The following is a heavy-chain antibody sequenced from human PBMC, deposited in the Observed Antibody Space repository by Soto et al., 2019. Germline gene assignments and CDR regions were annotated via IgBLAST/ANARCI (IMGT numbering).Heavy chain of an antibody. J-gene: IGHJ6*02. D-gene: IGHD6-13*01. CDR1: GFTFSSYG. CDR2: IWYDGSNK. CDR3: ARELAAAGTHYYYYGMDV. V-gene: IGHV3-33*01. Sequence: GGSLRLSCAASGFTFSSYGMHWVRQAPGKGLEWVAVIWYDGSNKYYADSVKGRFTISRDNSKNTLYLQMNSLRAEDTAVYYCARELAAAGTHYYYYGMDVWGQGTTVTVSS.